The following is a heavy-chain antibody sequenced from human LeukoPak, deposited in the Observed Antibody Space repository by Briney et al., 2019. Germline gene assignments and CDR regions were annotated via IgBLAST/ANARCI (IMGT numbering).Heavy chain of an antibody. CDR1: GYTFTSYG. CDR2: ISAYNGNT. J-gene: IGHJ3*02. Sequence: ASVKVSCKASGYTFTSYGISWVRQAPGQGLEWMGWISAYNGNTNYAQKLQGRVTMTTDTSTSTAYTELRSLRSDDTAVYYCARGVSSSWSDDAFDIWGQGTMVTVSS. CDR3: ARGVSSSWSDDAFDI. D-gene: IGHD6-13*01. V-gene: IGHV1-18*01.